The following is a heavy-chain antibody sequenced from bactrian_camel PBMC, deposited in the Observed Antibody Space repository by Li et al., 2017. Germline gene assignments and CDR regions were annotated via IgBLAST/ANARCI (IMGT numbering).Heavy chain of an antibody. V-gene: IGHV3S28*01. CDR2: IFTGGGNT. J-gene: IGHJ4*01. CDR3: AAYSFYGLWSSITVVGATY. Sequence: AAARHRYSNNCMGWFRQPPGKAREGIATIFTGGGNTYYADSVKGRFTISQDNDKNTVYLQMDSLKPEDSDMYNCAAYSFYGLWSSITVVGATYRGLGTQVTVS. D-gene: IGHD6*01. CDR1: RHRYSNNC.